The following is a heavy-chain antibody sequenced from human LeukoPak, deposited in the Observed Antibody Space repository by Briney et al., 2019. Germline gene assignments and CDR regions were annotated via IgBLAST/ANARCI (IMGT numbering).Heavy chain of an antibody. D-gene: IGHD6-13*01. CDR1: GGSYSVYY. CDR2: INHSGST. V-gene: IGHV4-34*01. Sequence: PSETLSLTCAVYGGSYSVYYWSWIRHPPGKGLEWIGEINHSGSTNYNTSLKSRVTISVDTSKNQFSLKLSSVTAADTAVYYCARARRQTSSPRIAASYYMDVWGKGTTVTVSS. J-gene: IGHJ6*03. CDR3: ARARRQTSSPRIAASYYMDV.